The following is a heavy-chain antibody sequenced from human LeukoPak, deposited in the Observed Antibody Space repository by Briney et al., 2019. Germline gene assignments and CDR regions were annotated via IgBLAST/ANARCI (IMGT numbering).Heavy chain of an antibody. Sequence: SETLSLTCTVSGGSISSYYWSWIRQPPGKGLEWIGYIYYSGSTNYNPSLKSRVTISVDTSKNQFSLKLSSVTAADTAVYYCARSYSSGWYDYYMDVWGKGTTVTVSS. J-gene: IGHJ6*03. D-gene: IGHD6-19*01. CDR3: ARSYSSGWYDYYMDV. CDR2: IYYSGST. CDR1: GGSISSYY. V-gene: IGHV4-59*01.